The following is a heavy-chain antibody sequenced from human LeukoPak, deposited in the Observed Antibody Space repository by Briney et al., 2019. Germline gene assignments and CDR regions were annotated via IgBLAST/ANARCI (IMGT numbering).Heavy chain of an antibody. CDR2: ISGSGAST. Sequence: GGSLRLSCAASGFTFSSYAMSWVRQPPGKGLEWVSTISGSGASTNNADSVKGRFTISRDNSKRTLYLQMNSLRAEDTAVYYCAKGRGSGTSCYDYWGQGSLVTVSS. V-gene: IGHV3-23*01. J-gene: IGHJ4*02. CDR3: AKGRGSGTSCYDY. D-gene: IGHD2-2*01. CDR1: GFTFSSYA.